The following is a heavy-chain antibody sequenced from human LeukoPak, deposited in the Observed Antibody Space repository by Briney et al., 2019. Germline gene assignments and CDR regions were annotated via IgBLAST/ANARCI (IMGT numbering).Heavy chain of an antibody. CDR1: GFTFSSYS. J-gene: IGHJ6*02. Sequence: GGSLRLFCAASGFTFSSYSMNWVRQAPGKGLEWVSYISSSSSTIYYADSVKGRFTISRDNAKNSLYLQMNSLRAEDTAVYYCAREVTNYYGMDVWGQGTTVTVSS. V-gene: IGHV3-48*01. CDR2: ISSSSSTI. CDR3: AREVTNYYGMDV.